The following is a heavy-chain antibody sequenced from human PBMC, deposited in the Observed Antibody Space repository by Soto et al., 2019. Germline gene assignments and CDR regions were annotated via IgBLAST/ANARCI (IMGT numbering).Heavy chain of an antibody. V-gene: IGHV1-69*13. D-gene: IGHD6-6*01. CDR1: GGTFSSYA. CDR2: IIPIFGTA. CDR3: AKMSSSSVYYYYGMDV. J-gene: IGHJ6*02. Sequence: SVKVSCKASGGTFSSYAISWVRQAPGQGLEWMGGIIPIFGTANYAQKFQGRVTITADESTSTAYMELSSLRSEDTAVYYCAKMSSSSVYYYYGMDVWGQGTTVTVSS.